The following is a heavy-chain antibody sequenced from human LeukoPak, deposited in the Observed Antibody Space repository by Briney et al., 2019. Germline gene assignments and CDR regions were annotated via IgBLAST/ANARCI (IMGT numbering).Heavy chain of an antibody. D-gene: IGHD3-22*01. V-gene: IGHV3-23*01. CDR1: GFTFSSYA. CDR2: ISGSGGST. J-gene: IGHJ3*01. Sequence: GGSLRLSCAASGFTFSSYAMSWVRQAPGKGLEWVSAISGSGGSTYYADSVKGRFTISRDNSKNMLYLQMNSLRAEDTAVYYCAKRTPTYYYDRSAYDAFDVWGQGTMVTVSS. CDR3: AKRTPTYYYDRSAYDAFDV.